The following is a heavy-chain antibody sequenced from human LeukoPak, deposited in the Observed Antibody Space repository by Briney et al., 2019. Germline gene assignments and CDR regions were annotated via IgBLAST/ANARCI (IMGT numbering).Heavy chain of an antibody. J-gene: IGHJ6*02. CDR1: GGSISSSNW. CDR2: IYHSGST. CDR3: AREQWLVPGYGMDV. V-gene: IGHV4-4*02. Sequence: SETLSLTCAVSGGSISSSNWWSWVRQPPGKGLEWIGEIYHSGSTNYNPSLKSRVTISVDKSKNQFSLKLSSVTAADTAVYYCAREQWLVPGYGMDVWGQGTTVTVSS. D-gene: IGHD6-19*01.